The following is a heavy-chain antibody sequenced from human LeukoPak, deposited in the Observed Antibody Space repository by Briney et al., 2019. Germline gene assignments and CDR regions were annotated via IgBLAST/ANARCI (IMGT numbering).Heavy chain of an antibody. CDR2: ISYDGSNT. D-gene: IGHD6-13*01. Sequence: GGSLRLSCAASGFTFSTYAMHWVRQAPGKGLEWVAVISYDGSNTYYADSVKGRFTISRDNSKNTLYLQMNSLRAEDTAVYYCAKGLEQQLGLGYWGQGTLVTVSS. V-gene: IGHV3-30*04. J-gene: IGHJ4*02. CDR1: GFTFSTYA. CDR3: AKGLEQQLGLGY.